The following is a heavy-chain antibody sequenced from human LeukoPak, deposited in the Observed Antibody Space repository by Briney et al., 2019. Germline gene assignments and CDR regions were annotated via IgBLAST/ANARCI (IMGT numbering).Heavy chain of an antibody. V-gene: IGHV4-31*03. CDR1: GGSISSGGYY. CDR2: IYYSGST. CDR3: ARSEQDYGDYMFDP. Sequence: SQTLSLTCTVSGGSISSGGYYWSWIRQHPGKGLEWIGYIYYSGSTYYNPSFKSRVTISVDTSKNQFSLKLSSVTAADTAVYYCARSEQDYGDYMFDPWGQGTLVTVSS. D-gene: IGHD4-17*01. J-gene: IGHJ5*02.